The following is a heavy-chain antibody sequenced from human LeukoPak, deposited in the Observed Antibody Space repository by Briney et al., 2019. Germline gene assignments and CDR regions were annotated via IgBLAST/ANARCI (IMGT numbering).Heavy chain of an antibody. CDR2: ISGNTGST. J-gene: IGHJ4*02. CDR1: GFTFRTYA. CDR3: ARYTVAGFQVGLAFDY. Sequence: GGSLRLSCAASGFTFRTYAMSWVRQAPGKGLEWVSGISGNTGSTYYADSVKGRFTMSRDNSNNTVYLQMSSLRADDTAIYYCARYTVAGFQVGLAFDYWGQGTLVTVSS. V-gene: IGHV3-23*01. D-gene: IGHD6-19*01.